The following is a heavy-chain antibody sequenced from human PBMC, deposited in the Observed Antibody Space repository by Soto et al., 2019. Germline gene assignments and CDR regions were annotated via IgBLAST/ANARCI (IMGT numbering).Heavy chain of an antibody. D-gene: IGHD1-1*01. CDR3: ASELAALTWFDP. V-gene: IGHV3-48*02. CDR2: ISSSSSTI. J-gene: IGHJ5*02. Sequence: AVGSRRVSCAAAGVTFSSYSMNWVSQAPGKGLEWVSYISSSSSTIYYADSVKGRFTISRDNAKNSLYLQMNSLRDEDTAVYYCASELAALTWFDPWGQGTLXTVHS. CDR1: GVTFSSYS.